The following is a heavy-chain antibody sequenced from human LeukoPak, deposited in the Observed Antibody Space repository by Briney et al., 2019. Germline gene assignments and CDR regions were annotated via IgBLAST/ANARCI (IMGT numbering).Heavy chain of an antibody. D-gene: IGHD6-19*01. CDR1: GFTFSSYS. J-gene: IGHJ6*02. CDR2: ISSSSSYI. Sequence: GGSLRLSCAASGFTFSSYSMNWVRQAPGKGVEWVSSISSSSSYIYYADSVKGRFTISRDNAKNSLYLQMNSLRAEDTAVYYCARDGDGSGSGYGMDVWGQGTTVTVSS. V-gene: IGHV3-21*01. CDR3: ARDGDGSGSGYGMDV.